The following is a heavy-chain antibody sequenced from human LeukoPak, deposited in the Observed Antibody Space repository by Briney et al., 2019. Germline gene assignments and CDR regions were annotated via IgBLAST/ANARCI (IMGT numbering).Heavy chain of an antibody. J-gene: IGHJ4*02. Sequence: GGSLRLSCAASGFTFSNYEMNWVRQAPGKGLEWISYISVSGTTTYYADSVKGRFTISRDNAKSSLYLQMNSLRADDTAVYYCARVAEAAAFDYWGQGTLVTVSS. CDR1: GFTFSNYE. D-gene: IGHD6-13*01. CDR2: ISVSGTTT. CDR3: ARVAEAAAFDY. V-gene: IGHV3-48*03.